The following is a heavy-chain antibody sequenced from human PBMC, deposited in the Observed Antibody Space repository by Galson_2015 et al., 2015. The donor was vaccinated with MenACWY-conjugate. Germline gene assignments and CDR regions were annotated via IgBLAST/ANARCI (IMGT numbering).Heavy chain of an antibody. CDR3: AKDIIVGIGSYTTFDY. CDR2: NSGSGATT. Sequence: SLRLSCAASGFTFSSYAMGWVRQAPGKGLEWVSSNSGSGATTDYADSVRGRFTISRDNSKNTLYLEINSLRVDDTAVYYCAKDIIVGIGSYTTFDYWGQGTLVTVSS. D-gene: IGHD3-10*01. CDR1: GFTFSSYA. J-gene: IGHJ4*02. V-gene: IGHV3-23*01.